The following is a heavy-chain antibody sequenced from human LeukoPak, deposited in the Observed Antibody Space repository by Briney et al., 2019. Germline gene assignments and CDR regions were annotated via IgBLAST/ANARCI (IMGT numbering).Heavy chain of an antibody. CDR3: ARRSRGSYSFDY. J-gene: IGHJ4*02. V-gene: IGHV4-39*01. Sequence: SSETLSLTCTVSGGSISSSSYYWGWIRQPPGEGLEWIGSIYYSGSTYYNPSLKSRVTISVDTSKNQFSLKLSSVTAADTAVYYCARRSRGSYSFDYWGQGTLVTVSS. CDR2: IYYSGST. CDR1: GGSISSSSYY. D-gene: IGHD1-26*01.